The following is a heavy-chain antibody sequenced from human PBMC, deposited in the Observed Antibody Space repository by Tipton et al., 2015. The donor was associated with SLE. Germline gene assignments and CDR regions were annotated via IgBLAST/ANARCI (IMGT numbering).Heavy chain of an antibody. CDR1: GGSISSSSYY. D-gene: IGHD6-13*01. J-gene: IGHJ3*02. V-gene: IGHV4-39*01. CDR2: IYYSGST. Sequence: TLSLTCTVSGGSISSSSYYWGWIRQPPGKGLEWIGSIYYSGSTYYNPSLKSRVTISVDTSTNQFSLKLSSVTAADTAVYYCARPYLYSSSTDAFDIWGQGTMVTVSS. CDR3: ARPYLYSSSTDAFDI.